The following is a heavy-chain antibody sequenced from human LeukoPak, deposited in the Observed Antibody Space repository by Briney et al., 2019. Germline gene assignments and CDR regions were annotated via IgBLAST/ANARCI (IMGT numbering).Heavy chain of an antibody. CDR1: GGSISSGGYY. CDR3: ARVGSRAARPVDY. V-gene: IGHV4-31*03. Sequence: SETLSLTCTVSGGSISSGGYYWSWLRQHPGKGLEWIGYIYYSGSTYYNPSLKSRVTISVDTSKNQFSLKLSSVTAADTAVYYCARVGSRAARPVDYWGQGTLVTVSS. J-gene: IGHJ4*02. D-gene: IGHD6-6*01. CDR2: IYYSGST.